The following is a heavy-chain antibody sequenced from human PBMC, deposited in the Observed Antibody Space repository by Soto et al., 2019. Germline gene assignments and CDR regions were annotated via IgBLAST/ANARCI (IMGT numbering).Heavy chain of an antibody. V-gene: IGHV4-34*01. CDR2: INHSGST. D-gene: IGHD3-3*01. Sequence: SETLSLTRAVYGGSFSGYYWSWIRQPPWKWLEWIGEINHSGSTNYNPSLKSRVTISVDTSKNQFSLKLSSVTAADTAVYYCARGKITIFGVVTRFYYGMDVWGQGTTVTVSS. CDR1: GGSFSGYY. J-gene: IGHJ6*02. CDR3: ARGKITIFGVVTRFYYGMDV.